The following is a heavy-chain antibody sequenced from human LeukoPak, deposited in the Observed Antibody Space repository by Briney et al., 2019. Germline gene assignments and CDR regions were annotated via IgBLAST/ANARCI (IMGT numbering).Heavy chain of an antibody. CDR2: ISYSGST. V-gene: IGHV4-59*01. Sequence: PSETLSLTCTVSGGSISSYYRSWIRQPPGKGLEWIGHISYSGSTNYNPSLKSRVTTSVDTSKNQFSLKLRSVTAADSAVYYCARDRGNAGAAYFDYWGQGTLVTASS. CDR3: ARDRGNAGAAYFDY. D-gene: IGHD3-10*01. J-gene: IGHJ4*02. CDR1: GGSISSYY.